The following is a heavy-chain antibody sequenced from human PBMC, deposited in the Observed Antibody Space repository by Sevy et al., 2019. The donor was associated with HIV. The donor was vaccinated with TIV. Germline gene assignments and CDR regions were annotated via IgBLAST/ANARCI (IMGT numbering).Heavy chain of an antibody. V-gene: IGHV4-31*03. D-gene: IGHD5-12*01. J-gene: IGHJ4*02. CDR1: GGSISSGGYY. CDR3: ARGGHRRDGYRTFDY. CDR2: IYYSGST. Sequence: SETLSLTCTVSGGSISSGGYYWSWIRQHPGKGLEWIGYIYYSGSTYYNPSLKSRVTISVDTSKNQFSLKLSSVTAADTAVYYCARGGHRRDGYRTFDYWGQGTLVTVSS.